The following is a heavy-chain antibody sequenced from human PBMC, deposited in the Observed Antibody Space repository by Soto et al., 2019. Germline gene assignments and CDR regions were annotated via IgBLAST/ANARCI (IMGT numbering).Heavy chain of an antibody. CDR1: GFTFSGSA. CDR3: TKDRSSTLDGMDV. D-gene: IGHD6-13*01. Sequence: VQLVESGGGLVQPGGSLKLSCAASGFTFSGSAMHWVRQASGKGLEWVAVIWYDGSNKYYADSVKGRFTISRDNSKNTLFLQLNSLRAEDTAVYYCTKDRSSTLDGMDVWGQGTTVTVSS. V-gene: IGHV3-33*06. J-gene: IGHJ6*02. CDR2: IWYDGSNK.